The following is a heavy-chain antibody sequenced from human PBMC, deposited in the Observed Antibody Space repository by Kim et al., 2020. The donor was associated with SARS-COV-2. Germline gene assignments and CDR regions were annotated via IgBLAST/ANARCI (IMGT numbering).Heavy chain of an antibody. CDR3: ARGRYNWNQPHYYMDV. D-gene: IGHD1-20*01. V-gene: IGHV4-34*01. J-gene: IGHJ6*03. Sequence: LKERVTISVDTAQNQFSLKLSSVTAADTAVYYCARGRYNWNQPHYYMDVWGKGTTVTVSS.